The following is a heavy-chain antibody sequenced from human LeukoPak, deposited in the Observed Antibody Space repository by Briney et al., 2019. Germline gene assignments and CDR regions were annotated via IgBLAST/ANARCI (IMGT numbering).Heavy chain of an antibody. CDR1: GFTFDDYA. V-gene: IGHV3-9*01. CDR2: ISWNSGSI. D-gene: IGHD6-13*01. CDR3: AKDQFPTAPAGNAAFDI. Sequence: GRSLRLSCAASGFTFDDYAMHWVRQAPGKGLEWVSGISWNSGSIGYADSVKGRFTISRDNAKNSLYLQMNSLRAEDTALYYCAKDQFPTAPAGNAAFDIRGRWTMVTVS. J-gene: IGHJ3*02.